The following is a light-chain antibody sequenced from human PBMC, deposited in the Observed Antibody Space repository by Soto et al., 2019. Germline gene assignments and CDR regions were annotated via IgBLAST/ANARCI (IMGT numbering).Light chain of an antibody. CDR1: SGHSSYA. CDR2: LNSDGSH. V-gene: IGLV4-69*01. J-gene: IGLJ2*01. CDR3: QTWGTGLVV. Sequence: QSVLTQSPSASASLGASVKLTCTLSSGHSSYAIAWHQQQPEKGPRYLMKLNSDGSHTKGDGIPDRFSGSSSGAERYLTISSLQSEDEADYYCQTWGTGLVVXGGGTKVTVL.